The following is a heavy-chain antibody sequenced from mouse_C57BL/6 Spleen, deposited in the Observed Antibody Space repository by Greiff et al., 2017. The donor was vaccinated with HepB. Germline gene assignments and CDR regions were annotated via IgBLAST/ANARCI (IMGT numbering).Heavy chain of an antibody. D-gene: IGHD2-2*01. CDR2: IDPSDSYT. J-gene: IGHJ2*01. CDR3: ASGWLRRGVYFDY. CDR1: GYTFTSYW. Sequence: VQLQQPGAELVMPGASVKLSCKASGYTFTSYWMHWVKQRPGQGLEWIGEIDPSDSYTNYHQKFKGKSTLTVAKSSSTAYMQLSSLTAEDSAVDYCASGWLRRGVYFDYWGQGTTLTVSS. V-gene: IGHV1-69*01.